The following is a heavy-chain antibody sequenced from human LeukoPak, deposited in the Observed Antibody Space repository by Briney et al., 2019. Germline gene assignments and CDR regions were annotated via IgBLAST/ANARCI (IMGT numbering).Heavy chain of an antibody. D-gene: IGHD3-10*01. J-gene: IGHJ4*02. CDR1: GFTFTSYW. V-gene: IGHV3-74*01. CDR2: VSPDGRRT. Sequence: GGSLRLSCAASGFTFTSYWMHWVRQVPGKGLVWIANVSPDGRRTDYADSVKGRFTVSRDNTNHILYLLMNSLTADDTAVYYCARVLSYFGSGSYPAYWGQGTLVTVSS. CDR3: ARVLSYFGSGSYPAY.